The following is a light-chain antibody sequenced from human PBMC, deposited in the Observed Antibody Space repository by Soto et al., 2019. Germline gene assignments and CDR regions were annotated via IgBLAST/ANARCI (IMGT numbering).Light chain of an antibody. J-gene: IGKJ4*01. CDR1: QSVSSRY. Sequence: EIVLTQSPGTLSLSPGERATLSCRASQSVSSRYLAWYQQKPGQAPRLLIYGGSSRATGIPDRFSGSGSGTDFTLTISRLEPEDFAVYYCHHYGDLPPITFGGGTKVEIK. V-gene: IGKV3-20*01. CDR2: GGS. CDR3: HHYGDLPPIT.